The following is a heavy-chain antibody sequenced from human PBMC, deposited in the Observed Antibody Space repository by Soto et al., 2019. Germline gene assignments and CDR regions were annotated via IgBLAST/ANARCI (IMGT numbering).Heavy chain of an antibody. D-gene: IGHD3-9*01. CDR2: IYYSGST. CDR3: ARGDIRIGPSPVDY. J-gene: IGHJ4*02. V-gene: IGHV4-31*03. Sequence: SETLSLTCTVSGGSISSGGYYWSWIRQHPGKGLEWIGYIYYSGSTYYNPSLKSRVTISVDTSKNQFSLKLSSVTAADTAVYYCARGDIRIGPSPVDYWGQGTLVTVSS. CDR1: GGSISSGGYY.